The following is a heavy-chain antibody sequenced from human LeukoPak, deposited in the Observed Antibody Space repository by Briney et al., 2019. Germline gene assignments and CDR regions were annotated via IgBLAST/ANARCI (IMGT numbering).Heavy chain of an antibody. Sequence: PGGSLRLSCAASGFTVSSNYMSWVRQPPGKGLEWIGEINHSGSTNYNPSLKSRVTISVDTSKNQFSLKLSSVTAADTAVYYCARGLQYYGSGSYYPFDYWGQGTLVTVSS. CDR3: ARGLQYYGSGSYYPFDY. CDR1: GFTVSSNY. D-gene: IGHD3-10*01. J-gene: IGHJ4*02. V-gene: IGHV4-34*01. CDR2: INHSGST.